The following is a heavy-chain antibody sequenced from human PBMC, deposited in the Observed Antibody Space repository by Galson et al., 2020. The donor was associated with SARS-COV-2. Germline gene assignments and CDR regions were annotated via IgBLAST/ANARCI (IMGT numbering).Heavy chain of an antibody. CDR2: INPNSGGT. Sequence: ASVKVYCKASGYTFTGYYMHWVRQAPGQGLEWMGWINPNSGGTNYAQKFQGWVTMTRDTSISTAYMELSRLRSDDTAVYYCARGPDFEYYDFWSGYSPYYYYGMDVWGQGTTVTVSS. V-gene: IGHV1-2*04. D-gene: IGHD3-3*01. CDR1: GYTFTGYY. CDR3: ARGPDFEYYDFWSGYSPYYYYGMDV. J-gene: IGHJ6*02.